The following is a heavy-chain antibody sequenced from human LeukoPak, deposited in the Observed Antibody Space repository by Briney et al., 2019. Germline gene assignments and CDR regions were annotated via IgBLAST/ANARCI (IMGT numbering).Heavy chain of an antibody. D-gene: IGHD1-26*01. V-gene: IGHV3-23*01. CDR3: ARDPVVTPLGSYSYFQH. Sequence: GGSLRLSCAPSGFTCSIYAMTWVRQAPGKGLEWVSAVSGRGGSTYYADSVKGRFTTSRDNSKKTLYLQMNSLRAEDTAVYYCARDPVVTPLGSYSYFQHWGQGTLVTVSS. CDR2: VSGRGGST. CDR1: GFTCSIYA. J-gene: IGHJ1*01.